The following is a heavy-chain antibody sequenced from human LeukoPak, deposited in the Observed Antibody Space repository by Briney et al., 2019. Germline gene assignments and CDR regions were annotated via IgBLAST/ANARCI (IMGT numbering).Heavy chain of an antibody. CDR2: MYTGGTT. CDR3: AKDEATSGGGFAS. J-gene: IGHJ4*02. D-gene: IGHD3-16*01. V-gene: IGHV3-53*01. Sequence: PGGSLRLPCAASGFAVSGTHMSWVRQAPGKGLEWVSAMYTGGTTYYADSVMGRFTVSRDNSRNSLFLHMNSLRVDDTAVYYCAKDEATSGGGFASWGQGALVTVSS. CDR1: GFAVSGTH.